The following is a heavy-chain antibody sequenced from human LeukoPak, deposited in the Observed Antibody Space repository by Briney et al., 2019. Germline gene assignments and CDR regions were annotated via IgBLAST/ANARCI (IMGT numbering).Heavy chain of an antibody. Sequence: ASVKVSCKASGYTFTGYDINWVRQATGQGLEWMGWMNPNNGNTGYAQKFQGRVTMTRDTSISTAYMELSRLRSDDTAVYYCARDQVLGTYYDFWSGYLPLDCWGQGTLVTVSS. D-gene: IGHD3-3*01. CDR2: MNPNNGNT. J-gene: IGHJ4*02. CDR1: GYTFTGYD. V-gene: IGHV1-8*01. CDR3: ARDQVLGTYYDFWSGYLPLDC.